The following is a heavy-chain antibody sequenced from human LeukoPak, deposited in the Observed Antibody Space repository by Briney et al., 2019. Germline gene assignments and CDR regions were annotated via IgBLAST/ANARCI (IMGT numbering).Heavy chain of an antibody. CDR1: GGSFCGYY. J-gene: IGHJ5*02. Sequence: SETLSLTCAVYGGSFCGYYWSWIRQPPGKGLEWIGEFNHSGSTNYNPSLKSRVTISVDTSKNQFSLKLSSVTAADTAVYYCARGICFISRGYSGYRRCNWFDPWGQGTLVTVSS. CDR3: ARGICFISRGYSGYRRCNWFDP. CDR2: FNHSGST. V-gene: IGHV4-34*01. D-gene: IGHD5-12*01.